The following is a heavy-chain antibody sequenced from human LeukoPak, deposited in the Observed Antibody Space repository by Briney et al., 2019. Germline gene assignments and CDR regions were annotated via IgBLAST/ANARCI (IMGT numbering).Heavy chain of an antibody. D-gene: IGHD3/OR15-3a*01. CDR2: IQYDGSNK. CDR1: GFTFSSYG. CDR3: AKSSSGLDTSSFEY. Sequence: GGSLRLSCAASGFTFSSYGIHWVRQAPGKGLEWVTFIQYDGSNKYADSVKGRFTISRDNSKNVLYLQMNSLRAEDTALYYCAKSSSGLDTSSFEYWGQGTLVTVSS. J-gene: IGHJ4*02. V-gene: IGHV3-30*02.